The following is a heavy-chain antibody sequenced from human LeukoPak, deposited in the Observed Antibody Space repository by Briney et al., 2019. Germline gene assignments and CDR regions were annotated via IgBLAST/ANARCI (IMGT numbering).Heavy chain of an antibody. D-gene: IGHD6-19*01. CDR3: ARIYSRGWSLDY. Sequence: SETLSLTCTVSGGSISNYYWTWIWQSAGKGLEWIGRMYTSGSTKYSPSFESRVTMSGDASKNQFSLRLNSVTAADTAIYYCARIYSRGWSLDYWGPGTLVTVSS. V-gene: IGHV4-4*07. CDR1: GGSISNYY. CDR2: MYTSGST. J-gene: IGHJ4*02.